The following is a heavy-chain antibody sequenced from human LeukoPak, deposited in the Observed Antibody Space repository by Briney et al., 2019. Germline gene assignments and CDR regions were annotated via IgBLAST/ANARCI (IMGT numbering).Heavy chain of an antibody. D-gene: IGHD1-26*01. CDR1: GYTFTGYY. CDR2: INPNSGGT. CDR3: ARAPAVLIVGATFDY. J-gene: IGHJ4*02. Sequence: ASVKVSCKASGYTFTGYYMHWVRQAPGQGLEWMGWINPNSGGTNYAQKFQGRVTMTRDTSISTAYMELSRLRSGDTAVYYCARAPAVLIVGATFDYWGQGTLVTVSS. V-gene: IGHV1-2*02.